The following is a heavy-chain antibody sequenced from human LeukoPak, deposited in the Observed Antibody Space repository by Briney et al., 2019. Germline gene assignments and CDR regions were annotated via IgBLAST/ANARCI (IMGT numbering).Heavy chain of an antibody. Sequence: SVKVSCKASGGTFSSYAISWVRQAPGQGLEWMGGIIPIFGTANYAQRFQGRVTITADESTSTAYMELSSLRSEDTAVYYCASYDIYPPHRFDPWGQGTLVTVSP. J-gene: IGHJ5*02. CDR3: ASYDIYPPHRFDP. CDR1: GGTFSSYA. D-gene: IGHD3-9*01. V-gene: IGHV1-69*01. CDR2: IIPIFGTA.